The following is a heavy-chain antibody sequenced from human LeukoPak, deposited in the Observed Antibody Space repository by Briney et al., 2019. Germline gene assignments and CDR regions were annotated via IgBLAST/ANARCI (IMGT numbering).Heavy chain of an antibody. D-gene: IGHD4-11*01. CDR2: IYSSGST. J-gene: IGHJ6*03. V-gene: IGHV4-4*07. CDR1: GGSISSYF. Sequence: SETLSLTCTVSGGSISSYFWSWIRQPAGKGLEWIGRIYSSGSTNYNPSLESRVTMSVDASKNQFSLKLSSVTAADTAVYYCARGYSTYSRGNYYYYMDVWGKGTTVTVSS. CDR3: ARGYSTYSRGNYYYYMDV.